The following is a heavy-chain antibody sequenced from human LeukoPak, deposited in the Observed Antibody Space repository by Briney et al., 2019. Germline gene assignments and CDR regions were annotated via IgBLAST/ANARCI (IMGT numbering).Heavy chain of an antibody. D-gene: IGHD3-3*01. J-gene: IGHJ4*02. CDR2: ISSDGGST. CDR3: ARVGSGYYTDY. CDR1: GSTFSSYA. V-gene: IGHV3-64*01. Sequence: GGSLRLSCAASGSTFSSYAMYWVRQAPGKGLEYVSAISSDGGSTYYANSVKGRFTISRDNSKNTLYLQMGSLRAEDMAVYYCARVGSGYYTDYWGQGTLVTVSS.